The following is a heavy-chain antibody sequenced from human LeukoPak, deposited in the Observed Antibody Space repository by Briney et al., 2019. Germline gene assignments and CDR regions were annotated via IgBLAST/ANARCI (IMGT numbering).Heavy chain of an antibody. J-gene: IGHJ4*02. CDR1: GFTFSDYY. Sequence: PGGSLRLSCAASGFTFSDYYMSWIRQAPGKGLEWVAVISYDGSNKYYADSVKGRFTISRDNSKNTLYLQMNSLRAEDTAVYYCARDLRLYGSGESTGYWGQGTLVTVSS. D-gene: IGHD3-10*01. CDR2: ISYDGSNK. CDR3: ARDLRLYGSGESTGY. V-gene: IGHV3-30*03.